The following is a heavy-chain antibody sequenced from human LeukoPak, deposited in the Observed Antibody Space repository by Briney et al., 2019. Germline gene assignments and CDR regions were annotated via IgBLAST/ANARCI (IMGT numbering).Heavy chain of an antibody. CDR3: ATESNWSDFDY. D-gene: IGHD1-1*01. Sequence: GGSLRLSCAASGFTFSSYSMNWVRQAPGKGLQWVSGISGSGGNTNYADSVKGRFTISRDNSKNALYLQMNNLRAEDTAVYYCATESNWSDFDYWGQGTLVTVSS. J-gene: IGHJ4*02. CDR1: GFTFSSYS. CDR2: ISGSGGNT. V-gene: IGHV3-23*01.